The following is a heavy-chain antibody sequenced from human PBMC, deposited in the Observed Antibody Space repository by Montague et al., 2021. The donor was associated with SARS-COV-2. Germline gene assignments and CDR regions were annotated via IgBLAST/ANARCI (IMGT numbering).Heavy chain of an antibody. CDR3: ARAMKGLTYYYELGFNAFDI. J-gene: IGHJ3*02. V-gene: IGHV3-48*03. CDR2: ISSSGSTI. D-gene: IGHD3-22*01. CDR1: GFTFSSYE. Sequence: SLRLSCAASGFTFSSYEMNWVRQAPGKGLEWVSYISSSGSTIYYGDSVKGRFTISRDNAKNSLYLQMNSLRAEDTAVYYCARAMKGLTYYYELGFNAFDIWGQGTMVTVSS.